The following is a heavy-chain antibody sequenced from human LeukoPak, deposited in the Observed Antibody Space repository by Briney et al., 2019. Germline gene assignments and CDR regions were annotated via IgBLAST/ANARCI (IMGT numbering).Heavy chain of an antibody. CDR3: ARDLMQWLEGGDFDY. CDR1: GYTFSSYG. V-gene: IGHV1-18*01. CDR2: ISAYNGNT. D-gene: IGHD6-19*01. Sequence: GASVKVSCKASGYTFSSYGISWVRQAPGQGLEWMGWISAYNGNTNYAQKLQGRVTMTTDTSTSTAYMELRSLRSDDTAVYYCARDLMQWLEGGDFDYWGQGTLVTVSS. J-gene: IGHJ4*02.